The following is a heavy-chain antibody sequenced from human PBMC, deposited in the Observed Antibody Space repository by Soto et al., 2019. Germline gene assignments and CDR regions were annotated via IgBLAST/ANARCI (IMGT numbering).Heavy chain of an antibody. D-gene: IGHD1-1*01. CDR1: GFAISRGFY. Sequence: PSETLSVTCTVSGFAISRGFYWSWVRQPPGKGLEWIGSIYPSVSSYHNPSLATRLRLSIDTSKNQFTLNLTSVTAADTALYFCAREKVGTTFFDNLGQALPGNVS. V-gene: IGHV4-38-2*02. J-gene: IGHJ4*02. CDR2: IYPSVSS. CDR3: AREKVGTTFFDN.